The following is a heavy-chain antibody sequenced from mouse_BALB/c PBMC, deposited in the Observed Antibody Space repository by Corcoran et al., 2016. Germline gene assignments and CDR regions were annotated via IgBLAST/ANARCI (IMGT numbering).Heavy chain of an antibody. CDR2: INPYNDGT. D-gene: IGHD4-1*02. CDR3: ATPTGTYYFDD. Sequence: EVQLQQSGPELVKPGASVKMSCKASGYTFTSYVMHWVKQKPGQGLEWIGYINPYNDGTKYNEKFKGKATLTSDKSSSTAYMELSSLTSEDSAVYYCATPTGTYYFDDWGQGTTVTVSS. J-gene: IGHJ2*01. CDR1: GYTFTSYV. V-gene: IGHV1S136*01.